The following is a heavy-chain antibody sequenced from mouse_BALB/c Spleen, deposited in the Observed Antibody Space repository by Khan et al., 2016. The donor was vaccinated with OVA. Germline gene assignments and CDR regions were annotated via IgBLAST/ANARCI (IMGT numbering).Heavy chain of an antibody. J-gene: IGHJ3*01. CDR3: AMGRTY. Sequence: EVQLQESGPGLVKPSQSLSLTCTVTGYSITSDYAWNWIRQFPGNKLEWMGYITYSGTTSYNPSLKSRISITRDTSKIQFFLQLNFVTTEDTATYYCAMGRTYWGQGTLVTVSA. CDR1: GYSITSDYA. D-gene: IGHD4-1*01. V-gene: IGHV3-2*02. CDR2: ITYSGTT.